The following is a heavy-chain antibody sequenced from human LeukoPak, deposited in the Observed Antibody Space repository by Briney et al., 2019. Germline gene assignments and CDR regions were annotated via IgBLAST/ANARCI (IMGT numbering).Heavy chain of an antibody. Sequence: GGSLRLSCATSGFTFRMSGVHWVRQAPGKGLEWVALMPSDGIKSYYADSVKGRFTVSRDTSKDIVYLQMKSLSADVTGIYYCAKDHAGSGRAFEYWGQGTLLTVSS. D-gene: IGHD3-10*01. J-gene: IGHJ4*02. CDR2: MPSDGIKS. CDR1: GFTFRMSG. V-gene: IGHV3-30*02. CDR3: AKDHAGSGRAFEY.